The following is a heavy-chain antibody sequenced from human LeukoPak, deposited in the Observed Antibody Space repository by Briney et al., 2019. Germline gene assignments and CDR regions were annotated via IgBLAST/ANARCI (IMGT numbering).Heavy chain of an antibody. Sequence: NPSVTLSLTCTVSGGSISSYYWSWIRQPPGKGLEWIGYIYYSGSTNYNPSLKSRVTISVDTSKNQFSLKLSSVTAADTAVYYCARDARLGAFDIWGQGTMVTVSS. CDR1: GGSISSYY. D-gene: IGHD6-19*01. J-gene: IGHJ3*02. V-gene: IGHV4-59*01. CDR3: ARDARLGAFDI. CDR2: IYYSGST.